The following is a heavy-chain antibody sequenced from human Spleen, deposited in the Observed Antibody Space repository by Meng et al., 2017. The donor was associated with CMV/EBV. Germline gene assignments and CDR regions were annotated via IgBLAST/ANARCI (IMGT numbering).Heavy chain of an antibody. Sequence: ASAKVSCKASGDTFTSYGISWVRQAPGQGLEWMGWISAYNGNTNYAQKLQDRVTMTTDTSTSTAYMELRSLRSDDTAVYYCARGSITIFGVVTQNGDYWGQGTLVTVSS. CDR3: ARGSITIFGVVTQNGDY. CDR2: ISAYNGNT. D-gene: IGHD3-3*01. CDR1: GDTFTSYG. V-gene: IGHV1-18*01. J-gene: IGHJ4*02.